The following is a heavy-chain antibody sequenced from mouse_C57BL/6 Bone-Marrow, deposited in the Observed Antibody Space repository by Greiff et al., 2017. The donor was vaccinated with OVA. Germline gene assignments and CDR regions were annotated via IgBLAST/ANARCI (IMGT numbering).Heavy chain of an antibody. CDR1: GYSFTGYF. V-gene: IGHV1-20*01. Sequence: DVQLQESGPELVKPGDSVKISCKASGYSFTGYFMNWVMQSHGKSLEWIGRINPYNGDTFYNQKFKGKATLTVDKSSSTAHMELRSLTSEDSAVYYCARSRLLRGFAYWGQGTLVTVSA. D-gene: IGHD1-1*01. CDR2: INPYNGDT. J-gene: IGHJ3*01. CDR3: ARSRLLRGFAY.